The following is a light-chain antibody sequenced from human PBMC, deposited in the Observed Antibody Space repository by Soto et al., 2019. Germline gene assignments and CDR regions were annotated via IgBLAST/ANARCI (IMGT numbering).Light chain of an antibody. J-gene: IGLJ1*01. CDR2: EVS. CDR3: SSYTSSNTLYV. CDR1: SSDVGGYNY. Sequence: QSALTQPASVSGSPGQSITISCTGTSSDVGGYNYVSWYQQHPGKAPKLMIYEVSNRPSGVSNRFSGSKSGNTASLTISGLQAEDEADYYCSSYTSSNTLYVLGTGTKVTVL. V-gene: IGLV2-14*01.